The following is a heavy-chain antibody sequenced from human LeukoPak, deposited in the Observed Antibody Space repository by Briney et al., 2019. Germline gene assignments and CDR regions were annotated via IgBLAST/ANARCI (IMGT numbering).Heavy chain of an antibody. CDR1: GYTFTSYD. CDR3: ARSIVGVRKRNDY. CDR2: MIANSGHT. D-gene: IGHD1-26*01. Sequence: ASEKLSCNASGYTFTSYDIIWVRQASRQGLEWMGWMIANSGHTGYAQKIPGRVTMTRTTSISTAYMELTSLTSVDSAVYYCARSIVGVRKRNDYWGQGTLVTVSS. V-gene: IGHV1-8*01. J-gene: IGHJ4*02.